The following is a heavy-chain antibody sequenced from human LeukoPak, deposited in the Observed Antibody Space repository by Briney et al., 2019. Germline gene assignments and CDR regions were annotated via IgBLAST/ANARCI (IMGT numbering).Heavy chain of an antibody. V-gene: IGHV4-59*08. CDR3: ARHVGQTGDLDGYNWFDP. Sequence: KTSETLSLTCTVSGGSISSYYWSWIRQPPGKGLEWIGYIYYSGSTNYNPSLKSRVTISVDTSKNQFSLKLSSVTAADTAVYYCARHVGQTGDLDGYNWFDPWGQGTLVTVSS. CDR2: IYYSGST. CDR1: GGSISSYY. J-gene: IGHJ5*02. D-gene: IGHD3/OR15-3a*01.